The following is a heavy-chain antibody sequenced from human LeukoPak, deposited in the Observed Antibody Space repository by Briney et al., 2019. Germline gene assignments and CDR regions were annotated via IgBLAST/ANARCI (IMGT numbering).Heavy chain of an antibody. V-gene: IGHV3-30*02. J-gene: IGHJ5*02. CDR2: IRYDGSNK. D-gene: IGHD2-15*01. CDR1: GFTFSSYG. Sequence: GGSLRLSCAASGFTFSSYGMHWVRQASGKGLEWVAFIRYDGSNKYYADSVKGRFTISRDNSKNTLYLQMNSLRAEDTAVYSCVRGADGVSSNSRGWFDPWGQGTLVTVSS. CDR3: VRGADGVSSNSRGWFDP.